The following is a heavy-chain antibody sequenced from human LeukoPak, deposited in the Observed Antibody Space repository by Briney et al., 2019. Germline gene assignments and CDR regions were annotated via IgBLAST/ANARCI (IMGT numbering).Heavy chain of an antibody. CDR3: ARDYCSSTSCYGGNWFDP. J-gene: IGHJ5*02. D-gene: IGHD2-2*01. CDR2: INTNTGNP. Sequence: ASVKVSCKASGYTFTSYAMNWVRQAPGQGLEWMGWINTNTGNPTYAQGFTGRFVFSLGTSVSTAYLQISSLKAEDTAVYYCARDYCSSTSCYGGNWFDPWGQGTLVTVSS. CDR1: GYTFTSYA. V-gene: IGHV7-4-1*02.